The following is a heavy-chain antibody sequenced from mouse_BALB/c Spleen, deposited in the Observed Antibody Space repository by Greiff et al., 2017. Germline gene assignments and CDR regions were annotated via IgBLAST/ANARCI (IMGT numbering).Heavy chain of an antibody. J-gene: IGHJ3*01. CDR2: IDPANGNT. D-gene: IGHD2-10*02. Sequence: EVQLVESGAELVKPGASVKLSCTASGFNIKDTYMHWVKQRPEQGLEWIGGIDPANGNTKYDPKFQGKATITADTSSNTAYLQLSSLTSEDTAVYYCAWYGNYGFAYWGQGTLVTVSA. CDR1: GFNIKDTY. CDR3: AWYGNYGFAY. V-gene: IGHV14-3*02.